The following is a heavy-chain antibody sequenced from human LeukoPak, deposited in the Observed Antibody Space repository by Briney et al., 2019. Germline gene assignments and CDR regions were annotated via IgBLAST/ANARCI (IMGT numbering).Heavy chain of an antibody. CDR2: IIPIFGTA. Sequence: GASVKVSCKASGGTFSSYAISWVRQAPGQGLEWMGGIIPIFGTANYAQKFQGRVTITADESTSTAYMELSSLRSEDTAVYYCARSQEPYDFWSGYYNWFDPWGPGTLVTVSS. CDR1: GGTFSSYA. J-gene: IGHJ5*02. CDR3: ARSQEPYDFWSGYYNWFDP. D-gene: IGHD3-3*01. V-gene: IGHV1-69*01.